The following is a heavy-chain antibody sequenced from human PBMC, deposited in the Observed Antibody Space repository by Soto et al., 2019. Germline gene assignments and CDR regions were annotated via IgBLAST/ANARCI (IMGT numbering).Heavy chain of an antibody. Sequence: QITLKESGPTLVKPTQTLTLTCSFSGFSLSASGVGVGWLRQPPGQALEWLALIYWDDDKRYSPSLKSRLTITKDTSKNQVVLTMTNMDPVDTATYYCAHRGDFDYIWGQYRYWDYWGQGTLVTVSS. V-gene: IGHV2-5*02. CDR1: GFSLSASGVG. J-gene: IGHJ4*02. CDR2: IYWDDDK. D-gene: IGHD3-16*02. CDR3: AHRGDFDYIWGQYRYWDY.